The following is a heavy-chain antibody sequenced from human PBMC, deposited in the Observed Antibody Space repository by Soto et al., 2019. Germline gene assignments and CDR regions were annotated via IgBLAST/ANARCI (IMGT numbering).Heavy chain of an antibody. Sequence: ASVKVSCKASGYTFTSYGISWVRQAPGQGLEWMGWISAYNGNTNYAQKLQGRVTMTTDTSTSTAYMELRSLRAEDMAVYYCARSGAIDDYGDYYYYMDVLGNGTTVTVSS. CDR3: ARSGAIDDYGDYYYYMDV. CDR1: GYTFTSYG. CDR2: ISAYNGNT. J-gene: IGHJ6*03. D-gene: IGHD4-17*01. V-gene: IGHV1-18*03.